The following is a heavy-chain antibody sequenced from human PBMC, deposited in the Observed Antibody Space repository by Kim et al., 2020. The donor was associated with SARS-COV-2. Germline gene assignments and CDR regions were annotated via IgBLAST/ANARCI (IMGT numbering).Heavy chain of an antibody. J-gene: IGHJ4*02. D-gene: IGHD3-22*01. CDR3: ARDPVPYYYDSSGYSYYFDY. V-gene: IGHV3-33*01. CDR2: IWYDGSNK. CDR1: GFTFSSYG. Sequence: GGSLRLSCAASGFTFSSYGMHWVRQAPGKGLEWVAVIWYDGSNKYYADSVKGRFTISRDNSKNTLYLQMNSLRAEDTAVYYCARDPVPYYYDSSGYSYYFDYWGQGTLVTVSS.